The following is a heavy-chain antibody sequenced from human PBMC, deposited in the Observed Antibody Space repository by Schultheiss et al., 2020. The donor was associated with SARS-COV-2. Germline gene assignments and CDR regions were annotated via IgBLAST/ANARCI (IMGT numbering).Heavy chain of an antibody. CDR2: INPNSGGT. CDR1: GYTFTSYG. J-gene: IGHJ5*02. D-gene: IGHD2-15*01. Sequence: APVKVSCKASGYTFTSYGISWVRQAPGQGLEWMGIINPNSGGTNYAQKFQGRVTMTRDTSTSTVYMELSSLRSEDTAVYYCARNRRIKVEVVATNWFDPWGQGTLVTVSS. V-gene: IGHV1-18*01. CDR3: ARNRRIKVEVVATNWFDP.